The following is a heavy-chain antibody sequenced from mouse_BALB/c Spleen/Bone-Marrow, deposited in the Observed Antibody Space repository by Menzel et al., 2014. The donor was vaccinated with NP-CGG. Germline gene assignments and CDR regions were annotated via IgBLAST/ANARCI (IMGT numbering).Heavy chain of an antibody. V-gene: IGHV1-69*02. Sequence: VQLQQSGAELVRPGASVNLSCKASGYTFXNYWINWLKQRPGQGLEWIGNIYPSDTYTNYNPKFKDKATLTVDKSSTTAYMQLNSPTSEDSAVYYCTRYLYGNMDYWGQGTPVTVSS. CDR2: IYPSDTYT. J-gene: IGHJ4*01. CDR3: TRYLYGNMDY. CDR1: GYTFXNYW. D-gene: IGHD2-10*02.